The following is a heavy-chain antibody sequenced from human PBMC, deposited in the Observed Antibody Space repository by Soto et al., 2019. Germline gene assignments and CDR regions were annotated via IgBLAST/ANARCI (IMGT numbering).Heavy chain of an antibody. J-gene: IGHJ5*02. V-gene: IGHV1-58*01. D-gene: IGHD3-10*01. CDR1: GFTFTSSA. Sequence: ASVKVSCKASGFTFTSSAVQWVRQARGQRLEWIGWIVVGSGNTNYAQKFQERVTITRDMSTSTAYMELSSLRSEDTAVYYCAAAVWFGEFYNWFDPWGQGTLVTVSS. CDR3: AAAVWFGEFYNWFDP. CDR2: IVVGSGNT.